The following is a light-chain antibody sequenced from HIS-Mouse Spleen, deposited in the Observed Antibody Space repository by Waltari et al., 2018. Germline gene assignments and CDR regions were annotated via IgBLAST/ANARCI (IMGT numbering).Light chain of an antibody. CDR3: YSTDSSGNHRV. V-gene: IGLV3-10*01. CDR1: ALPKKY. CDR2: EDS. Sequence: SYELTQPPSVSVSPGQTARITCSGDALPKKYAYWDQQKSGQAPVLVIYEDSKRPSGIPERFPGPSSGTMATLTISGAQVEDEADYYCYSTDSSGNHRVFGGGTKLTVL. J-gene: IGLJ2*01.